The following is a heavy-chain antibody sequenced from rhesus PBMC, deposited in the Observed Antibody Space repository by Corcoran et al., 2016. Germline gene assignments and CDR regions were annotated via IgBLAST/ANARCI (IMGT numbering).Heavy chain of an antibody. CDR3: ARGGRGNYKFDY. CDR1: GFTFGSYA. CDR2: IIPLVGVT. Sequence: QVQLVQSGAEVKKPGASVKVSCKTPGFTFGSYAISWVRQAPGQGLEWMGVIIPLVGVTHYAEKFQGRVTITADTSTSKAYMELSSLRSEDTAVYYCARGGRGNYKFDYWGQGVLVTVSS. V-gene: IGHV1-198*02. J-gene: IGHJ4*01. D-gene: IGHD1-44*01.